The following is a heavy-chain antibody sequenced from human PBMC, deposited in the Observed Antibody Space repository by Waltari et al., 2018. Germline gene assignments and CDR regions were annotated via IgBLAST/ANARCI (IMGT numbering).Heavy chain of an antibody. CDR1: GGSFSGYY. CDR3: ARDAHDYDFWSGYPNWFDP. V-gene: IGHV4-34*01. J-gene: IGHJ5*02. CDR2: INHSGST. Sequence: QVQLQQWGAGLLKPSETLSLTCAVYGGSFSGYYWSWIRQPPGKGLEWIGEINHSGSTNYNPSLKSRVTISVDTSKNQFSLKLSSLRSEDTAVYYCARDAHDYDFWSGYPNWFDPWGQGTLVTVSS. D-gene: IGHD3-3*01.